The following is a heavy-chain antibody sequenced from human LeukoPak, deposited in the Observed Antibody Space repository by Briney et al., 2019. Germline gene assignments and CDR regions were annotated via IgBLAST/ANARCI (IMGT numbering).Heavy chain of an antibody. J-gene: IGHJ4*02. CDR2: ISSSSSYI. D-gene: IGHD3-9*01. CDR1: GFTFSSYA. Sequence: GGSLRFSCAASGFTFSSYAMSWARQAPGKGLEWVSSISSSSSYIYYADSVKGRFTISRDNAKNSLYLQMNSLRAEDTAVYYCAREPDILTGYYMDYWGQGTLVTVSS. CDR3: AREPDILTGYYMDY. V-gene: IGHV3-21*01.